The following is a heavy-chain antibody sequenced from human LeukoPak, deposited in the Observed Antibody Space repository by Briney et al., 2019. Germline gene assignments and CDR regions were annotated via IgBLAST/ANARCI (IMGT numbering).Heavy chain of an antibody. CDR3: ARGLISYYDFWSGYYTRWFDP. D-gene: IGHD3-3*01. CDR2: INPSVGTT. CDR1: GYTFTNYY. V-gene: IGHV1-46*01. J-gene: IGHJ5*02. Sequence: ASVKVSCKASGYTFTNYYIHWVRQAPGQGLEWMGTINPSVGTTRSAKGRASLTRDTSTSTVYMALSTLRSEDTAVYYCARGLISYYDFWSGYYTRWFDPWGQGTLVTVSS.